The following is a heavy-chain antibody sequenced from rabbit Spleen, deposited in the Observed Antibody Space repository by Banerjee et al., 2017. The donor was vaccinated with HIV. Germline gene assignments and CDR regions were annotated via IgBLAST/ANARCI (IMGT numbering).Heavy chain of an antibody. CDR1: GVSFSGSSY. J-gene: IGHJ6*01. CDR2: IELGSSGFT. CDR3: ARDLDGVIGWNFGW. V-gene: IGHV1S40*01. Sequence: QSLEESGGDLVKPGASLTLTCKASGVSFSGSSYMCWVRQAPGKGLEWIACIELGSSGFTYFASWAKGRFTISKTSSTTVTLHMTSLTAADTATYFCARDLDGVIGWNFGWWGPGTLVTVS. D-gene: IGHD4-1*01.